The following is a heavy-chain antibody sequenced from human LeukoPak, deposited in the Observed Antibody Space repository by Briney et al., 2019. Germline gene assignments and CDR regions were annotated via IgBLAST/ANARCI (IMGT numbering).Heavy chain of an antibody. CDR1: GFTFSRYW. Sequence: PGGSLRLSCAASGFTFSRYWMHWVRQAPGKGLEWVAFIRYDGSNKYYADSVKGRFTISRDNSKNTLYLQMNSLRAEDTAVYYCAKGSAKGATDFDYWGQGTLVTVSS. CDR3: AKGSAKGATDFDY. CDR2: IRYDGSNK. J-gene: IGHJ4*02. D-gene: IGHD1-26*01. V-gene: IGHV3-30*02.